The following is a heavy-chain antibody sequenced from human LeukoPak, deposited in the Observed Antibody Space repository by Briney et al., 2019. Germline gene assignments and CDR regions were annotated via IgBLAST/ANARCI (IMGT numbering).Heavy chain of an antibody. V-gene: IGHV3-74*01. D-gene: IGHD2-2*01. CDR3: ARERRLYCSSTSCYEDFDY. CDR1: GFTFCSYW. CDR2: FNSDGSNT. J-gene: IGHJ4*02. Sequence: GGSLRLSCAASGFTFCSYWMHWVRQAPGKGLVWVSRFNSDGSNTRNADSVKGRFTISRDNAKNTLYLQMNSLRAEDTAVYYCARERRLYCSSTSCYEDFDYWGQGTLVTVSS.